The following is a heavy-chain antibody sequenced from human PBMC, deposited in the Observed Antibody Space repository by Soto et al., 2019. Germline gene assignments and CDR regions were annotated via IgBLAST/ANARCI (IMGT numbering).Heavy chain of an antibody. J-gene: IGHJ6*02. CDR2: IYPGDPDT. Sequence: GESLKISCQGSGYSFARYWIGWVRQMPGKDLEWMGIIYPGDPDTRYSPSFQGQVTISADKSLRTAYLQLTSLKASDTALYYCARTRSFTLGFYYDGMDVWGQGTTVTVSS. V-gene: IGHV5-51*01. CDR1: GYSFARYW. D-gene: IGHD6-6*01. CDR3: ARTRSFTLGFYYDGMDV.